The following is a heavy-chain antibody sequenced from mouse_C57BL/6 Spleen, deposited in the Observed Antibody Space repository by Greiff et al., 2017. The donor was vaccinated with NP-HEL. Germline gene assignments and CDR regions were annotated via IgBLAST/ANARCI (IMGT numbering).Heavy chain of an antibody. Sequence: VKLQESGPELVKPGASVKLSCKASGYTFTSYDINWVKQRPGQGLEWIGWIYPRDGSTKYNEKFKGKATLTVDTSSSTAYMELHSLTSEDSAVYFCARPIITTVVAHWYFDVGGTGTTVTVSS. CDR2: IYPRDGST. CDR3: ARPIITTVVAHWYFDV. CDR1: GYTFTSYD. J-gene: IGHJ1*03. D-gene: IGHD1-1*01. V-gene: IGHV1-85*01.